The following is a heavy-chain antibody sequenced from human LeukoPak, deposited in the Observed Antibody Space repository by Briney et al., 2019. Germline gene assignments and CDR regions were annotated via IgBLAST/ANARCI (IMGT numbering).Heavy chain of an antibody. CDR1: GFTFSSYG. J-gene: IGHJ4*02. V-gene: IGHV3-30*18. CDR2: ISYDGSNK. Sequence: GGSLRLSCAASGFTFSSYGMHWVRQAPGKGLEWVAVISYDGSNKYYADSVKGRFTISRDNSKNTLYLQMNSLRAEDTAVYYCAKDKLYGDRYFDYWGQGTLVTVSS. CDR3: AKDKLYGDRYFDY. D-gene: IGHD4-17*01.